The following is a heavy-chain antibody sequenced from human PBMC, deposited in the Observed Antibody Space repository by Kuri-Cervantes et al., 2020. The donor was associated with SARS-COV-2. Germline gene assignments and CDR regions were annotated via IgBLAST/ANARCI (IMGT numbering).Heavy chain of an antibody. CDR2: IYYSGST. J-gene: IGHJ4*02. V-gene: IGHV4-59*02. CDR3: ARELALTGYVDY. D-gene: IGHD3-9*01. CDR1: GGSVNNSY. Sequence: GSLRLSCTVSGGSVNNSYWSWIRQPPGKGLEWIGYIYYSGSTNYNPSLKSRVTISVDTSKNQFSLKLSSVTAADTAVYYCARELALTGYVDYWGQGTLVTVSS.